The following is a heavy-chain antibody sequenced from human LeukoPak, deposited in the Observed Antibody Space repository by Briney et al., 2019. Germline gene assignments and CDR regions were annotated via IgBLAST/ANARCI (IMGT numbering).Heavy chain of an antibody. CDR2: IFSGGNT. Sequence: PGRSLRLSCAASGFTVSSNYMSWVRQAPGKGLEWVSVIFSGGNTYYADSVKGRFTISRHNSENTLYLQMNSLRGEDTAVYYCARGVLGYSSGFDYWGQGTLVTVSS. CDR1: GFTVSSNY. J-gene: IGHJ4*02. V-gene: IGHV3-53*04. D-gene: IGHD5-18*01. CDR3: ARGVLGYSSGFDY.